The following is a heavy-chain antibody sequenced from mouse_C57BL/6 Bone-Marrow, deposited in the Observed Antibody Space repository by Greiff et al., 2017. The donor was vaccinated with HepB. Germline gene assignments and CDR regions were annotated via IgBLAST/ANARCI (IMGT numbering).Heavy chain of an antibody. CDR3: ASSYGYDRVYAMDY. D-gene: IGHD2-2*01. CDR1: GFNIKDYY. Sequence: EVKLQESGAELVKPGASVKLSCTASGFNIKDYYIHWVKQRTEQGLEWIGRIDPEDGETKYAPKFQGKSTITADTSSNTAYLQLSSLTSEDTAVYYCASSYGYDRVYAMDYWGQGTSVTVSS. J-gene: IGHJ4*01. V-gene: IGHV14-2*01. CDR2: IDPEDGET.